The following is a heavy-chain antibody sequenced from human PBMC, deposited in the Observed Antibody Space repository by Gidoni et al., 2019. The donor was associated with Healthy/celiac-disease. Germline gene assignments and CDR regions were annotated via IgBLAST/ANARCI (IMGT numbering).Heavy chain of an antibody. J-gene: IGHJ4*02. CDR3: ARGYRVAVAGEFDY. Sequence: EVQLVESGGGWVQPGGSLRLSCAASGFTFSSYEMNWVRQAPGKGLEWVSYISSSGSTIYYADSVKGRFTISRDNAKNSLYLQMNSLRAEDTAVYYCARGYRVAVAGEFDYWGQGTLVTVSS. CDR2: ISSSGSTI. D-gene: IGHD6-19*01. CDR1: GFTFSSYE. V-gene: IGHV3-48*03.